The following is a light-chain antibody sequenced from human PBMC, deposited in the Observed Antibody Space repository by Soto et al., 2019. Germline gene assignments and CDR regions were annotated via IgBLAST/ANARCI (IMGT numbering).Light chain of an antibody. Sequence: EVVMTQSPAPFSVSPGERATLSCRASQSVSNNLAWYQQKPGQAPRLLVYGSSSRATDIPARFSGSGSGTDFTLTISSLQSEDFAVYYCLQYNNWPPITFCQGTRLEIK. CDR1: QSVSNN. CDR3: LQYNNWPPIT. J-gene: IGKJ5*01. CDR2: GSS. V-gene: IGKV3-15*01.